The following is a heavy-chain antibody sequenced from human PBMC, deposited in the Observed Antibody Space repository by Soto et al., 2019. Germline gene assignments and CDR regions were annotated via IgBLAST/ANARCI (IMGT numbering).Heavy chain of an antibody. J-gene: IGHJ4*02. Sequence: GGSLRLSCAASGFIVSSNYMSWVRQAPGKGLEWVSVIYRGGSTYYADSVKGRFTISRDNSKNTLYLQMNSLRAEDTAVYYCAKVIPRDRGPFDYWGQGTLVTVSS. CDR2: IYRGGST. V-gene: IGHV3-53*01. CDR1: GFIVSSNY. CDR3: AKVIPRDRGPFDY. D-gene: IGHD2-2*02.